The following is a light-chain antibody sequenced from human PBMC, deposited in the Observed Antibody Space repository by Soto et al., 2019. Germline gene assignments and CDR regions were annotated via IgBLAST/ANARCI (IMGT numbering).Light chain of an antibody. J-gene: IGKJ4*01. CDR2: GAS. V-gene: IGKV3D-15*01. CDR3: QQYNDWPPLT. CDR1: QSVGSS. Sequence: EIAMTQSPATLSVSPGERATLSCRASQSVGSSLAWYQQKPGQAPRLLIYGASTRATGIPGRFSGSGSGTESTLTISGLQSEDFAVYYCQQYNDWPPLTFGGGTKVEIK.